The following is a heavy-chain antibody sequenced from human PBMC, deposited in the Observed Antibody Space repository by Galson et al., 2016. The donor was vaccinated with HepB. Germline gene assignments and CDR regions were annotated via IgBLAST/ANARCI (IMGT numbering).Heavy chain of an antibody. CDR2: IWFDGHAT. CDR3: AKISVDGYSRGWEGAFDI. CDR1: GFTFSRYV. J-gene: IGHJ3*02. V-gene: IGHV3-33*06. Sequence: SLRLSCAASGFTFSRYVMHWVRQAPGMGLEWVALIWFDGHATYYADSVKGRFTISRDNSKNTLYLQMNSLRAEDTAVYYRAKISVDGYSRGWEGAFDIWGQGTVVTVSS. D-gene: IGHD6-19*01.